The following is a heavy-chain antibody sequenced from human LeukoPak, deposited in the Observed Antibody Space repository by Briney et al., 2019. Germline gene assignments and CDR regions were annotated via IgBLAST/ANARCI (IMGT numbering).Heavy chain of an antibody. J-gene: IGHJ4*02. CDR2: IYYSGST. CDR3: ARRSGSTIFGVVTHYFDY. D-gene: IGHD3-3*01. V-gene: IGHV4-39*01. Sequence: SETLSLTCTVSGGSISSSSYYWGWIRQPPGKGLEWIGSIYYSGSTYYNPSLKSRVTISVDTSKNQFSLKLSSVTAADTAVYYCARRSGSTIFGVVTHYFDYWGQGTLVTVSS. CDR1: GGSISSSSYY.